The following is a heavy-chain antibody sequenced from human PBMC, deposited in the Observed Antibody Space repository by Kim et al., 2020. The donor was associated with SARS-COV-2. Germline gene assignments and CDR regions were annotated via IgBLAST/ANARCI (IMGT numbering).Heavy chain of an antibody. J-gene: IGHJ4*01. CDR1: GYSFISYW. CDR2: IYPGDSDT. Sequence: GESLKISCKGSGYSFISYWIGWVRQMPGKGLEWMGIIYPGDSDTRYSPSFQGQVTISADKSISTAYLQWSSLKASDTAMYYCARRKHDYVWGSYRSNYFDYWGHGTLVTVSS. D-gene: IGHD3-16*02. CDR3: ARRKHDYVWGSYRSNYFDY. V-gene: IGHV5-51*01.